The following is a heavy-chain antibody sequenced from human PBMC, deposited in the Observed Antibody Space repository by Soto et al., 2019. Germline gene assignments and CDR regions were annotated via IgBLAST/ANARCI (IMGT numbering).Heavy chain of an antibody. CDR1: D. CDR3: TRGRPSVSYSVLAL. Sequence: DIGGRRQATGHGLEWMGWINPNSGNIGYAQKFQGRVTMTRDTAIRTAYMEVSRLRSDYTAVYHCTRGRPSVSYSVLALWRQGTLVPV. V-gene: IGHV1-8*01. J-gene: IGHJ1*01. CDR2: INPNSGNI. D-gene: IGHD2-21*01.